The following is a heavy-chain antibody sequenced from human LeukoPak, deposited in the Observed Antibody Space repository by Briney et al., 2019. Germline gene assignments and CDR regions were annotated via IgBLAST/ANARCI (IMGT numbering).Heavy chain of an antibody. CDR3: ATLGWTAPDY. V-gene: IGHV3-7*02. J-gene: IGHJ4*02. CDR1: GFTFSSFW. D-gene: IGHD3/OR15-3a*01. CDR2: IKQDGNEK. Sequence: GGSLRLSCAASGFTFSSFWMGWVRQAPGKGLEWVANIKQDGNEKYYVDSVKGRITISRDNAKNSLYLQMNSLRAEDTAVYYCATLGWTAPDYWGQGTLVTVSS.